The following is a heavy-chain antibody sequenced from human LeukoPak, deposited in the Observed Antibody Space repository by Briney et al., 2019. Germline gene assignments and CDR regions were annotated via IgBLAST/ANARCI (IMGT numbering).Heavy chain of an antibody. J-gene: IGHJ3*02. CDR3: ARGIAAAGDDAFDI. V-gene: IGHV4-4*07. D-gene: IGHD6-13*01. CDR2: IYTSGST. CDR1: GGSISSYY. Sequence: SGTLSLTCTVSGGSISSYYWSWIRQPAGKGLEWIGRIYTSGSTNYNPSLKSRVTMSVDTSKNQFSLKLSSVTAADTAVYYCARGIAAAGDDAFDIWGQGTMVTVSS.